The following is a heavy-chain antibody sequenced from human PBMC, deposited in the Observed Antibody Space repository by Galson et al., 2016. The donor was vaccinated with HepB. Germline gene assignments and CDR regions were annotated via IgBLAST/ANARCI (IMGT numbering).Heavy chain of an antibody. D-gene: IGHD3-16*01. J-gene: IGHJ4*02. Sequence: SLRLSCAASGFTLSSFSMNWVRQAPGKGLEWVSSIHSSGNYIYYADSVKGRFTISRDNAKNSLYLQMNSLRAEDTAVYYCAREETWGGDLDCWGQGTLVTVSS. V-gene: IGHV3-21*01. CDR3: AREETWGGDLDC. CDR1: GFTLSSFS. CDR2: IHSSGNYI.